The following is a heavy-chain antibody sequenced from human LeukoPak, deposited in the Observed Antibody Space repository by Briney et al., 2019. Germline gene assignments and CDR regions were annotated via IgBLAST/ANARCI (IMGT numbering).Heavy chain of an antibody. D-gene: IGHD6-19*01. CDR3: AKDRWLVKTITDY. CDR1: GFTFDDYA. CDR2: ISWNSGSI. J-gene: IGHJ4*02. V-gene: IGHV3-9*01. Sequence: GGSLRLSCAASGFTFDDYAMHWVRQAPGKGLEWVSGISWNSGSIGYADSVKGRFTISRDNSKNTLYLQMNSLRAEDTAVYYCAKDRWLVKTITDYWGQGTLVTVSS.